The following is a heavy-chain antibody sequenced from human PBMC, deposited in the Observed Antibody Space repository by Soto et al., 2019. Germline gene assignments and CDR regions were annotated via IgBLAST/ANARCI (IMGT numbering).Heavy chain of an antibody. Sequence: SETLSLTCAVSGDSIENSNYFWGWIRQPPGKGLEWIGSIYYSGSAYYNPSFKSQVAISVDTSKSQFSLKLSSVTAADTAVYFCSIHRSHNYGYIDYWGPGTL. CDR2: IYYSGSA. J-gene: IGHJ4*02. CDR3: SIHRSHNYGYIDY. CDR1: GDSIENSNYF. D-gene: IGHD5-18*01. V-gene: IGHV4-39*01.